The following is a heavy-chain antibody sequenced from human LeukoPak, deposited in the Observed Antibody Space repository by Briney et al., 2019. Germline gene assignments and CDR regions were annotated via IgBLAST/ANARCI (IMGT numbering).Heavy chain of an antibody. CDR2: INQDGSEK. J-gene: IGHJ3*02. CDR3: AREYSSSSGRAFDM. CDR1: GFTFSSYW. D-gene: IGHD6-6*01. V-gene: IGHV3-7*01. Sequence: GGSLRLSCAASGFTFSSYWMTWVRQAPGKGLEWVANINQDGSEKYYVDSVKGRFTISRDNAKRSVYLQMSSLRADDTAVYYCAREYSSSSGRAFDMWGQGTMVTVSS.